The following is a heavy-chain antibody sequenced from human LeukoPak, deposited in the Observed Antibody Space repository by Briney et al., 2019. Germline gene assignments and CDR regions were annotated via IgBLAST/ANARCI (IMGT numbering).Heavy chain of an antibody. CDR3: ARVVRGAVTSNWFDP. J-gene: IGHJ5*02. D-gene: IGHD4-17*01. Sequence: SETLSLTCTVSGGSIKDYYWAWIRQAPGEGLEWIGYISNSGTTVYNPSLKSRVTMSVDTSKNEFSLKLTSVTAADTAIYYCARVVRGAVTSNWFDPWGQGTLVTVSS. V-gene: IGHV4-59*01. CDR2: ISNSGTT. CDR1: GGSIKDYY.